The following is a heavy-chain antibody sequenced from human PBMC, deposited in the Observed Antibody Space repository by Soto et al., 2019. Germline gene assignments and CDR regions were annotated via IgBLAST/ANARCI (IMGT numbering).Heavy chain of an antibody. CDR1: GFTFSSYD. CDR2: ISSHGGTT. D-gene: IGHD1-7*01. CDR3: VRRVTGNYDY. Sequence: EVQLAESGGGMVQPGGSLRLSCVASGFTFSSYDMHWVRQAPGKGLEYVSSISSHGGTTYYGNSVKGRFTISRDNSKNTLYLQMGSLRAVDMAVYYCVRRVTGNYDYWGQGTLVTVSS. J-gene: IGHJ4*02. V-gene: IGHV3-64*01.